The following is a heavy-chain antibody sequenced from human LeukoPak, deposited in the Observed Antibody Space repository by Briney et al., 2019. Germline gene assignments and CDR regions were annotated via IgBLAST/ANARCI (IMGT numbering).Heavy chain of an antibody. J-gene: IGHJ4*02. CDR3: ARQAGVPAAYDY. D-gene: IGHD1-1*01. V-gene: IGHV4-39*01. CDR1: GGSISSDGYY. CDR2: IYYSGST. Sequence: SETLSLTCTVSGGSISSDGYYWGWIRQPPGKGLEWIGSIYYSGSTYYNPSLKSRVTISVDTSKNQFSLKLSSVTAADTAVYYCARQAGVPAAYDYWGQGTLVTVSS.